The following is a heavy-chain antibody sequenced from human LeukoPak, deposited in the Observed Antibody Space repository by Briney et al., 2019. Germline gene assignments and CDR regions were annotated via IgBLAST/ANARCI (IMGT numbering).Heavy chain of an antibody. CDR3: ARDLSYDYVWGSYRPSVSFVI. CDR2: INPNSGGT. J-gene: IGHJ3*02. V-gene: IGHV1-2*06. Sequence: ASVKVSCKASGYTFTGNYMHWARHAPGQRLVWLGRINPNSGGTNNAQKFQRRVTMTRDTSISTAYMVLCRLRSDDTAVYYCARDLSYDYVWGSYRPSVSFVIWRQGTRVTVSS. D-gene: IGHD3-16*02. CDR1: GYTFTGNY.